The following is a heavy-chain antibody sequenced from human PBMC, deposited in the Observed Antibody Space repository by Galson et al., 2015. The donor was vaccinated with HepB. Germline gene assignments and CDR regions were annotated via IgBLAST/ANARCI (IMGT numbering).Heavy chain of an antibody. CDR3: GRMGQWLGFDY. CDR2: IYYRGST. Sequence: SETLSLTCTVSGGSISITDYYWGWIRQPPGTGLEWIGNIYYRGSTYYNPSLSSRVTISIDTSKNQFSLNLRSVTAADTAVYFCGRMGQWLGFDYWGQGTLATVS. CDR1: GGSISITDYY. J-gene: IGHJ4*02. D-gene: IGHD6-19*01. V-gene: IGHV4-39*01.